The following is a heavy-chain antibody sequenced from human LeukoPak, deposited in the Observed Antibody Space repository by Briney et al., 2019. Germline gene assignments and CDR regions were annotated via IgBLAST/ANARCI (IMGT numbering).Heavy chain of an antibody. J-gene: IGHJ3*02. CDR2: IYYSGST. D-gene: IGHD4-17*01. Sequence: NPSETLSLTCTVSGGSISSYYWSWIRPPPGKGLEWIGYIYYSGSTNYNPSLKSRVTISVDTSKNQFSLKLSSVTAADTAVYYCATDSLHYGDYTPDAFDIWGQGTMVAVSS. CDR1: GGSISSYY. CDR3: ATDSLHYGDYTPDAFDI. V-gene: IGHV4-59*01.